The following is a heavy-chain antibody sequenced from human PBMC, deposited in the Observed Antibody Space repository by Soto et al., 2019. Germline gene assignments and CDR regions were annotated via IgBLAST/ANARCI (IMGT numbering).Heavy chain of an antibody. CDR3: ARYSYDCLFRQKLYLDH. CDR1: GFSFEDYT. Sequence: GSLSLSCAASGFSFEDYTMHWVRHTPGKGPEWISLISWDGGRTLYSDSVKGRFIISRDNSKNSLYLQMNSLTTEDTALYFCARYSYDCLFRQKLYLDHWGQGTRITVAS. J-gene: IGHJ4*02. CDR2: ISWDGGRT. V-gene: IGHV3-43*01. D-gene: IGHD3-3*01.